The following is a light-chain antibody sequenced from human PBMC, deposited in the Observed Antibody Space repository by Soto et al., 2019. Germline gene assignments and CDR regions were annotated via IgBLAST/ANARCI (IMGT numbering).Light chain of an antibody. Sequence: QSVLTQPASVSGSPGQSITISCTGTSSDVVGYNFVSWYQQHPDKAPKLMIYDVTNRPSGVSNRFSGSKSGNTASLTISGLQAEDEADYYCSSYTSISTYVFGTGTKLTVL. CDR1: SSDVVGYNF. CDR3: SSYTSISTYV. V-gene: IGLV2-14*01. J-gene: IGLJ1*01. CDR2: DVT.